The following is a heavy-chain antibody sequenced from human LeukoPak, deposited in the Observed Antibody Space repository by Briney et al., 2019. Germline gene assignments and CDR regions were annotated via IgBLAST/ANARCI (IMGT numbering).Heavy chain of an antibody. CDR2: ISSSSSYI. CDR1: GFTFSSYS. Sequence: GESLRLSCAASGFTFSSYSMNWVRQAPGKGLEWVSSISSSSSYIYYADSVKGRFTISRDNAKNSLYLQMNSLRAEDTAVYYCARDSIAVAGTGVDYWGQGTLVTVSS. V-gene: IGHV3-21*01. CDR3: ARDSIAVAGTGVDY. J-gene: IGHJ4*02. D-gene: IGHD6-19*01.